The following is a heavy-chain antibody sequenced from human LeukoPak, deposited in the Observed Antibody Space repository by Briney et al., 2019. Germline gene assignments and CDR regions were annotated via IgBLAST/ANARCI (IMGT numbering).Heavy chain of an antibody. CDR1: GGSFSGYY. Sequence: SETLSLTCAVYGGSFSGYYWSWIRQPPGKGLEWIGEINHSGSTNYNPSLKSRVTISVDTSKNQFSLKLSSVTAADTAVYYCARGESSWYFDYWGQGTLVTVSS. J-gene: IGHJ4*02. CDR2: INHSGST. D-gene: IGHD6-13*01. CDR3: ARGESSWYFDY. V-gene: IGHV4-34*01.